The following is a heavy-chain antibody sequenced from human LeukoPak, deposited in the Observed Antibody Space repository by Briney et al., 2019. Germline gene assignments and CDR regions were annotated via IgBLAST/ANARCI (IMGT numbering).Heavy chain of an antibody. J-gene: IGHJ3*02. V-gene: IGHV3-48*03. CDR2: ISSSGGTI. CDR3: ARGHPYGGGDFYGFDI. D-gene: IGHD2-21*02. Sequence: GGSLRLSCAASGFTLSRYEMNWVRQAPGKGLEWVSYISSSGGTIYFADSVKGRFTISRDNAKNSLYLQMHSLRAEDTAVYYCARGHPYGGGDFYGFDIWGQGTMVTVSS. CDR1: GFTLSRYE.